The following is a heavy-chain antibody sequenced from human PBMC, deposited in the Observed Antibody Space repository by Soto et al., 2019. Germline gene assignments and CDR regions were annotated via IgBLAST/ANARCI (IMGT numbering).Heavy chain of an antibody. Sequence: EVQLLESGGGLVQPGGSLRLSCAASGFTFSSYAMRWVRQAPGKGLEWVSAISGSGGSTYYADSVKGRFTISRDNSKNTLYLQMNSRRAEDTAVSCCAHRGRGSYFDYWGQGTLVTVSS. CDR2: ISGSGGST. CDR3: AHRGRGSYFDY. J-gene: IGHJ4*02. D-gene: IGHD3-16*01. CDR1: GFTFSSYA. V-gene: IGHV3-23*01.